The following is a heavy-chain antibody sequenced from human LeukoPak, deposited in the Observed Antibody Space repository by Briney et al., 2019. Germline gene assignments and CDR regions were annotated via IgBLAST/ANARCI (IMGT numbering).Heavy chain of an antibody. J-gene: IGHJ5*02. Sequence: SETLSLTCTVSGGSISSGGYYWSWIRQHPGKGLEWIGYIYYSGSAYYNPSPKSRVTIAVDTSKNQFSLKLSSVTAADTAVYYCARAGITIFGVVPTINWFDPWGQGTLVTVSS. V-gene: IGHV4-31*03. CDR2: IYYSGSA. CDR1: GGSISSGGYY. CDR3: ARAGITIFGVVPTINWFDP. D-gene: IGHD3-3*01.